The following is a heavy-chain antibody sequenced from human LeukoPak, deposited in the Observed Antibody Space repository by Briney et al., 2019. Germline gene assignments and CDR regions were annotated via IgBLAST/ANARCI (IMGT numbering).Heavy chain of an antibody. CDR3: AADWPGDFYPIDH. D-gene: IGHD2-21*01. CDR2: INPVGGST. V-gene: IGHV1-46*01. J-gene: IGHJ4*02. Sequence: ASVKVSCKASGYTFTNYYTHWVRQAPGQGLEWMGIINPVGGSTSYAQKFQGRVTMIRDTSTSTVYMELNSLKTEDTAFYYCAADWPGDFYPIDHWGQGTLVTVSS. CDR1: GYTFTNYY.